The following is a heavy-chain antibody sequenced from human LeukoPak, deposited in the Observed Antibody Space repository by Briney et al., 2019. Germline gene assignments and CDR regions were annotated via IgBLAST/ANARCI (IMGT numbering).Heavy chain of an antibody. J-gene: IGHJ3*02. V-gene: IGHV1-69*10. CDR2: IIPILGIT. Sequence: SVKVSCKASGGTFSSYAISWVRQAPGQGLEWMGGIIPILGITNYAQKFQGRVTITADKSTSTAYMELSSLRSEDTAVYYCAREAQGSGSYYPNAFDIWGQGTMVTVSS. D-gene: IGHD3-10*01. CDR1: GGTFSSYA. CDR3: AREAQGSGSYYPNAFDI.